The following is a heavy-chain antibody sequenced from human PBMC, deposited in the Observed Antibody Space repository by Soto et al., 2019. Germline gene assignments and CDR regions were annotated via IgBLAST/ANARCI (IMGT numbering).Heavy chain of an antibody. CDR2: IKQDGSEK. V-gene: IGHV3-7*01. J-gene: IGHJ3*02. CDR3: SIGVGAHTLTVFDI. D-gene: IGHD1-26*01. CDR1: GFTFSSYW. Sequence: GGSLRLSCAASGFTFSSYWMSWVRQAPGKGLEWVANIKQDGSEKYYVDSVKGRFTISRDNAKNSLYLQMNSLRAEDTAVYYLSIGVGAHTLTVFDISGQGTMVSVTS.